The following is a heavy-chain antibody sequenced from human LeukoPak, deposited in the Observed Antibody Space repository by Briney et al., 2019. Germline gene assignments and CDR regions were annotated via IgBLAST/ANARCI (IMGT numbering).Heavy chain of an antibody. CDR3: ARLTGDGYSPQDSFDI. J-gene: IGHJ3*02. CDR2: IYHSGST. D-gene: IGHD5-24*01. Sequence: ASETLSLTCAVSGYSISSGYYWGWIRQPPGKGLEWIGSIYHSGSTYYNPSLKSRVTMSVDTSKNQFSLKLSSVTAADTAVYYCARLTGDGYSPQDSFDIWGQGTMVTVSS. CDR1: GYSISSGYY. V-gene: IGHV4-38-2*01.